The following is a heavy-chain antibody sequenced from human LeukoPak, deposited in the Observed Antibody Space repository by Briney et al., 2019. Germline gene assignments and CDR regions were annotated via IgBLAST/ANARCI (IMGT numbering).Heavy chain of an antibody. CDR2: ITHSGNT. CDR1: GGSFSGYY. Sequence: SETLSLTCAVYGGSFSGYYWNWIRQPPGKGLEWIGEITHSGNTNYNPSLKSQVTISVDTSKNQFSLRLSSVTAADTVVYYCATASGGWYESGNWFDPWGQGTLVTVSS. J-gene: IGHJ5*02. D-gene: IGHD6-19*01. V-gene: IGHV4-34*01. CDR3: ATASGGWYESGNWFDP.